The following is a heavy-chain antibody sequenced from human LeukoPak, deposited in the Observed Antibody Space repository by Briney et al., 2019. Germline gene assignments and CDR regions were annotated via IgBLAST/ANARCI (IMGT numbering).Heavy chain of an antibody. CDR1: GFTFSSYA. J-gene: IGHJ4*02. D-gene: IGHD1-1*01. CDR3: AKYNWNDLRSGFDY. Sequence: GGSLRLSCAASGFTFSSYAMHWVRQAPGKGLEWVSVISGSGGSTYYADSVKGRFTISRDNSKNTLYLQMNSLRAEDTAVYYCAKYNWNDLRSGFDYWGQGTLVTVSS. CDR2: ISGSGGST. V-gene: IGHV3-23*01.